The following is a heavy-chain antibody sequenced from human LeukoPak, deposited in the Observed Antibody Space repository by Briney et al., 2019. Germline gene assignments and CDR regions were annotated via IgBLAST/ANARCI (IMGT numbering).Heavy chain of an antibody. D-gene: IGHD2-8*02. J-gene: IGHJ6*03. CDR3: ARDLLGIGPSTGDYYYYMDV. Sequence: PSETLSLTCTVSGGSISSGSYYWSWIRQPAGKGLEWIGRIYTSGSTNYNPSLKRRVTISVDTSKNQFSLKLSSVTAADTAVYYCARDLLGIGPSTGDYYYYMDVWGKGTTVTVSS. CDR1: GGSISSGSYY. V-gene: IGHV4-61*02. CDR2: IYTSGST.